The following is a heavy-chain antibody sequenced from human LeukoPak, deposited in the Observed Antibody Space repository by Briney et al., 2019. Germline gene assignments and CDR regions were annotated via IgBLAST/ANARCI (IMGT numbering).Heavy chain of an antibody. D-gene: IGHD1-26*01. V-gene: IGHV3-30*18. J-gene: IGHJ3*02. CDR3: AKALYRDGDAFDI. Sequence: PGGSLRLSCAASGFTFSSYGMHWVRQAPGKGLEWVAVIPYDGSNKYYADSVKGRFTISRDNSKNTLYLQMNSLRAEDTAVYYCAKALYRDGDAFDIWGQGTMVTVSS. CDR2: IPYDGSNK. CDR1: GFTFSSYG.